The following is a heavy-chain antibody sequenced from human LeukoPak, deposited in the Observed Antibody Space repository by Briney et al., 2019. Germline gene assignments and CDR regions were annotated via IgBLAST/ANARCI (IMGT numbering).Heavy chain of an antibody. CDR3: ARVEYSSSCDY. CDR2: IYHSGST. CDR1: GGSFSGYY. Sequence: SETLSLTCAVYGGSFSGYYWSWIRQPPGKGLEWIGSIYHSGSTYYNPSLKSRVTISVDTSKNQFSLKLSSVTAADTAVYYCARVEYSSSCDYWGQGTLVTVSS. J-gene: IGHJ4*02. V-gene: IGHV4-34*01. D-gene: IGHD6-6*01.